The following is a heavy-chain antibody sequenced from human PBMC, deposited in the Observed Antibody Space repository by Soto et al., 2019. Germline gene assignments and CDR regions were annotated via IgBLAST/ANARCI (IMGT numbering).Heavy chain of an antibody. D-gene: IGHD5-12*01. V-gene: IGHV1-3*05. Sequence: QVQLVQSGAEEKKPGASVKVSCKASGYTVTNYATHWVRQAPGQRREWMGWINAGNGNTKYSQKFQGRVTITRDPSASTAYMELSSLISEDTAVYYCARVSGYYLPDYGGQGTLVTVSS. CDR1: GYTVTNYA. CDR2: INAGNGNT. CDR3: ARVSGYYLPDY. J-gene: IGHJ4*02.